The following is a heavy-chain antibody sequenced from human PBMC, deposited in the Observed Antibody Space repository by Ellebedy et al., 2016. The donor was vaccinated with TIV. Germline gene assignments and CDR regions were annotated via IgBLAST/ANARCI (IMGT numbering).Heavy chain of an antibody. D-gene: IGHD2-15*01. J-gene: IGHJ4*02. CDR3: AGDADCSGCSCALDY. V-gene: IGHV4-39*07. CDR1: AASTSSRTYY. Sequence: MPSETLSLTCTVSAASTSSRTYYWGWIRQPPGKGLEWIGSIYYSGRTYYNPSLKSRVTRSVHTSKNQFSLKLSFATAADTAVYYGAGDADCSGCSCALDYWGQGTLVTVSS. CDR2: IYYSGRT.